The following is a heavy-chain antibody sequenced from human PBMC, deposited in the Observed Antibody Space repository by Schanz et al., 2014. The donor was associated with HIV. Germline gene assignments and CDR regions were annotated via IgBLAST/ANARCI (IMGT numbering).Heavy chain of an antibody. D-gene: IGHD3-10*01. CDR3: VKRGSEASSNTWFADS. J-gene: IGHJ4*02. Sequence: EVQLLEFGGGSVRPGESLRLSCLASGFTFNNYAMSWVRQAPGKGLEWVASISSTSTYRFYAGSVKGRFTISRDNSEDTLYLQMNSLGVDDSAIYYCVKRGSEASSNTWFADSWGQGTLVTVSS. V-gene: IGHV3-23*01. CDR1: GFTFNNYA. CDR2: ISSTSTYR.